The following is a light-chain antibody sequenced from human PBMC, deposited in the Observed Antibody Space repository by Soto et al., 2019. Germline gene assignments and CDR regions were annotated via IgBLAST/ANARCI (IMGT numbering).Light chain of an antibody. Sequence: QSVLTQPPSVSRAPGQRVTISCTGSSSNIGADYDVHWYQQLPGTAPKLLIYGNSNRPSGVPDRFSGSKSGTSASLAITGLQAEDEADYYCQSYDSSLSGSVFGGGTKLTV. CDR3: QSYDSSLSGSV. V-gene: IGLV1-40*01. CDR1: SSNIGADYD. J-gene: IGLJ2*01. CDR2: GNS.